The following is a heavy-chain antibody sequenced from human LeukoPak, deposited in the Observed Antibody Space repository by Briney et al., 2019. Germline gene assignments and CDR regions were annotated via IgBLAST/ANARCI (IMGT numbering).Heavy chain of an antibody. CDR3: AKIYDYSPPFDP. D-gene: IGHD4-11*01. CDR1: GGSISRSSYY. Sequence: SETLSLTCTVSGGSISRSSYYWGWIRQPPGKGLEWIGSIYYSGNTYYNTPLKSRVTITVDTSKNQFSLKVSSVTAADTAVYYCAKIYDYSPPFDPWGQGTLVTVS. V-gene: IGHV4-39*01. J-gene: IGHJ5*02. CDR2: IYYSGNT.